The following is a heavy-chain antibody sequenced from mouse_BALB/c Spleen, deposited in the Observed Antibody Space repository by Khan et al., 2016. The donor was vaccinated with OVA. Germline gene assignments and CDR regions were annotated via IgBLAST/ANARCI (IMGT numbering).Heavy chain of an antibody. J-gene: IGHJ2*01. D-gene: IGHD2-3*01. V-gene: IGHV3-2*02. CDR3: ARVDGGDFDY. CDR2: ISYSGNT. Sequence: EVQLQESGPGLVKPSQSLSLTCTVTGYSITSDYAWNWIRQFPGNKLEWMGFISYSGNTNYNPSLKSRISITRDTSENQFFLQLNSVTTEDTATYYCARVDGGDFDYWGQGTTLTVSS. CDR1: GYSITSDYA.